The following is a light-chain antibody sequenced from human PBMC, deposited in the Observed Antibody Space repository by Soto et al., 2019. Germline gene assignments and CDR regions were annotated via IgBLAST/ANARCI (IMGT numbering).Light chain of an antibody. CDR3: QSYDNSLGAAYV. CDR1: SSNIGAGYA. Sequence: QAVVTQPPSVSGAPGQRVTISCTGSSSNIGAGYAVHWYQQLPGTAPKLLIFGNNNRPSGVPDRFSASRSGTSASLAITGLQDEDEADYYCQSYDNSLGAAYVFGTGTKPTVL. CDR2: GNN. J-gene: IGLJ1*01. V-gene: IGLV1-40*01.